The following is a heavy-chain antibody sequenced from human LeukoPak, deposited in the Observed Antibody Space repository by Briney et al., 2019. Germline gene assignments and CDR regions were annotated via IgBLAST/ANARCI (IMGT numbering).Heavy chain of an antibody. J-gene: IGHJ6*03. V-gene: IGHV3-23*01. CDR1: GFTFSSYG. D-gene: IGHD6-6*01. Sequence: PGGTLRLSCAVSGFTFSSYGMSWVRQAPGKGLEWVSAISGSGGSTYYADSVKGRFTISRDNSKNSLYLQMNSLRAEDTAVYYCARDYSSSSNYYYYMDVWGKGTTVTVSS. CDR3: ARDYSSSSNYYYYMDV. CDR2: ISGSGGST.